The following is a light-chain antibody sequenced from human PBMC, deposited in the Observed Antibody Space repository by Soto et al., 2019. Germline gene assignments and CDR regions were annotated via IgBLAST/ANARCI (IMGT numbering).Light chain of an antibody. Sequence: DIQLTQSPSSLSASVGDRVTITCRASQTIDTYLNWYQHKPGTAPKVLIYAATYLQNGVPSRFSGTGSGADFSVTISSLQRGDCATYYCQQNFNFSRTFGQGTKVDIK. J-gene: IGKJ1*01. CDR3: QQNFNFSRT. CDR2: AAT. CDR1: QTIDTY. V-gene: IGKV1-39*01.